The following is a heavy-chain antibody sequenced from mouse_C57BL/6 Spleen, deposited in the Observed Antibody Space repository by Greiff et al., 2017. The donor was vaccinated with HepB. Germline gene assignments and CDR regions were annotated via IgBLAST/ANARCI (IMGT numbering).Heavy chain of an antibody. CDR3: ARRTGGTVEGYFDV. CDR1: GYAFSSSW. CDR2: IYPGDGDT. V-gene: IGHV1-82*01. Sequence: QVQLQQSGPELVKPGASVKISCKASGYAFSSSWMNWVKQRPGKGLEWIGRIYPGDGDTNYNGKFKGKATLTADKSSSTAYMQLSSLTSEDSAVYFCARRTGGTVEGYFDVWGTGTTVTVSS. J-gene: IGHJ1*03. D-gene: IGHD1-1*01.